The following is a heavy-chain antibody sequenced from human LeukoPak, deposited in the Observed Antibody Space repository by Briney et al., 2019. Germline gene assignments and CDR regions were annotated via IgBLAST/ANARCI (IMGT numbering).Heavy chain of an antibody. CDR1: GYTFTSYY. D-gene: IGHD2-2*01. CDR2: INPNSGGT. J-gene: IGHJ4*02. CDR3: AREDSVVVVPAAIDY. V-gene: IGHV1-2*02. Sequence: ASVKVSCKASGYTFTSYYMHWVRQAPGQGLEWMGWINPNSGGTNYAQKFQGRVTMTRDTSISTAYMELSRLRSDDTAVYYCAREDSVVVVPAAIDYWGQGTLVTVSS.